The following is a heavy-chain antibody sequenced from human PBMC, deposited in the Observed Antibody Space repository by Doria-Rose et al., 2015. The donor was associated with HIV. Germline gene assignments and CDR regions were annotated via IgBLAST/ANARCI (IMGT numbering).Heavy chain of an antibody. CDR2: YYSSGRT. Sequence: QVQLQQGGPGLVKPSETLSLTCTVSGASISSDNYWGWIRQPPGKGLEWIGSYYSSGRTYYNPSLKSRVTISADTSKNQFSLNLSSLTAADTAVYYCVMMPHYWGQGTLVTVSS. J-gene: IGHJ4*02. CDR3: VMMPHY. V-gene: IGHV4-38-2*02. CDR1: GASISSDNY. D-gene: IGHD3-16*01.